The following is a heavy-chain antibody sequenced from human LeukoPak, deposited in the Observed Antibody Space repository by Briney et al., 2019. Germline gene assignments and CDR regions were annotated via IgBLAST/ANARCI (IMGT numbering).Heavy chain of an antibody. CDR1: GGSISSYY. Sequence: PSETLSLTCTVSGGSISSYYWSWIRQPPGKGLEWIGYIYYNGSTNYNPSLKSRVTISVDTSKNQFSLKLSSVTAADTAVYYCAREPGDPPYYFDYWGQGTLVTVSS. CDR2: IYYNGST. J-gene: IGHJ4*02. V-gene: IGHV4-59*01. D-gene: IGHD7-27*01. CDR3: AREPGDPPYYFDY.